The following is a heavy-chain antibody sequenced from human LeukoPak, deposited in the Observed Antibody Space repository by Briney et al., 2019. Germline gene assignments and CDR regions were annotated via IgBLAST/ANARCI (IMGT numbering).Heavy chain of an antibody. D-gene: IGHD5-12*01. J-gene: IGHJ4*02. CDR3: ASTELDSGYPI. V-gene: IGHV3-53*01. CDR1: GFTVSSNY. CDR2: IYSGGST. Sequence: PGGSLRLSCAASGFTVSSNYMSWVRQAPGKGLEWVSVIYSGGSTYYADSVKGRFTISRDNSKNTLYLQMNSLRAEDTAVYYCASTELDSGYPIWGQGTLVTVSS.